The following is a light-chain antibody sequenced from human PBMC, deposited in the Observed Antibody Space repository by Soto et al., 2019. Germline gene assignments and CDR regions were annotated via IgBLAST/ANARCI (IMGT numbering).Light chain of an antibody. CDR1: SGSVSTRNY. V-gene: IGLV8-61*01. CDR3: ALYVGSGIHWV. CDR2: NPN. Sequence: QTVVTQEPSFSVSSGGTVTRTCGLTSGSVSTRNYPSWYQQIPGQAPRTLIYNPNTRSSGVPDRFSGSILGNKAALTITGAQAADESDYYCALYVGSGIHWVFGGGTKVTVL. J-gene: IGLJ3*02.